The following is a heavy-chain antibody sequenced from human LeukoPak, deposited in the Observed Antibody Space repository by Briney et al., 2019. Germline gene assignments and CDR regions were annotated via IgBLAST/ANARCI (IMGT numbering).Heavy chain of an antibody. CDR1: GFTFSSSW. CDR3: ARLQGSFWYFDL. CDR2: INNDASSA. J-gene: IGHJ2*01. V-gene: IGHV3-74*01. D-gene: IGHD4-11*01. Sequence: PGVSLRLSYAASGFTFSSSWMHWVRHTPGKGLVWVSHINNDASSATYADSVKGRFTISRDNAKNTLYLQMNSLRAEDTAVYYCARLQGSFWYFDLWGLGTLVTVSS.